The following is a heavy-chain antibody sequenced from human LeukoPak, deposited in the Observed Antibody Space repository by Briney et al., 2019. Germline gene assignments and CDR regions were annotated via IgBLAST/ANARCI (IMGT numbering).Heavy chain of an antibody. D-gene: IGHD5-18*01. J-gene: IGHJ3*02. CDR2: IIPIFGTA. Sequence: ASVKVSCRASGYTFTSYGISWVRQAPGQGLEWMGGIIPIFGTANYAQKFQGRVTITADRSTSTAYMELSSLRSEDTAVYYCARDQVRGYSLDAFDIWGQGTMVTVSS. CDR1: GYTFTSYG. V-gene: IGHV1-69*06. CDR3: ARDQVRGYSLDAFDI.